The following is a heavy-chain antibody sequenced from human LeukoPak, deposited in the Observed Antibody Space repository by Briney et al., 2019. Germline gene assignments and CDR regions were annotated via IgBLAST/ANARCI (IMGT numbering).Heavy chain of an antibody. Sequence: SETLSLTCAVNGGSFSGFYWTWIRQSPGGGLEWIGESIHTGNSNYKPSLSGRVTISLDTSKHQFSLKLSSVTAADTAVYYCARGLSSGWVDYWGQGTLVTVSS. D-gene: IGHD6-19*01. CDR3: ARGLSSGWVDY. CDR2: SIHTGNS. CDR1: GGSFSGFY. V-gene: IGHV4-34*01. J-gene: IGHJ4*02.